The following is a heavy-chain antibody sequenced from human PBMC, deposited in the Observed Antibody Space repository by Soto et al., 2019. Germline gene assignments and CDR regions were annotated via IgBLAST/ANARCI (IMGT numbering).Heavy chain of an antibody. V-gene: IGHV3-15*07. J-gene: IGHJ4*02. CDR2: IKSKTDGETV. Sequence: EVQLVESGGGLVKPGGSLRLSCTASGFSFSNAWMNWVRQAPGKGREWVGRIKSKTDGETVDYAAPVKDTFTISRDDSKNTMYLQMNSLRIENTAVYYCTTGVVAAQHNYWGQGTLVTVSS. CDR3: TTGVVAAQHNY. D-gene: IGHD2-15*01. CDR1: GFSFSNAW.